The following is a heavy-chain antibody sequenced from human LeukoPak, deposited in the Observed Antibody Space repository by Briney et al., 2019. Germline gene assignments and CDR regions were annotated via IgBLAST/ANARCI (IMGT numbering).Heavy chain of an antibody. CDR1: GFTFSGYS. Sequence: GGSLRLSCAASGFTFSGYSMNWVRQAPGKGLEWVSSISSSSSYIYYADSVKGRFTISRDNAKNSLYLQMNSLRAEDTAVYYCARARVGYRGPIGYMDVWGKGTTVTVSS. J-gene: IGHJ6*03. D-gene: IGHD5-18*01. CDR2: ISSSSSYI. V-gene: IGHV3-21*01. CDR3: ARARVGYRGPIGYMDV.